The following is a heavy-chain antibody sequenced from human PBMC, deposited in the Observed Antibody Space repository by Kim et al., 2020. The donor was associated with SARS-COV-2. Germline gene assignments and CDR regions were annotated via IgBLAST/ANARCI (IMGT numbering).Heavy chain of an antibody. Sequence: SETLSLTCTVSGGSISSSSYYWGWIRQPPGKGLEWSGSIYYSGSTYYNPSLKSRVTISVDTSKNQFSLKLSSVTAADTAVYYCAGALGSYYGSGAINWFDPWGQGTLVTVSS. D-gene: IGHD3-10*01. CDR1: GGSISSSSYY. J-gene: IGHJ5*02. CDR2: IYYSGST. V-gene: IGHV4-39*01. CDR3: AGALGSYYGSGAINWFDP.